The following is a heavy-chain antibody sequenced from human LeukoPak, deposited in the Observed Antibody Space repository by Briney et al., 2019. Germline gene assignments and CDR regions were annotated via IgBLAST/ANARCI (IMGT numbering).Heavy chain of an antibody. CDR1: GYSFTHYW. D-gene: IGHD3-9*01. CDR2: VYPGDSET. J-gene: IGHJ4*02. CDR3: GRVPGLTGDGAWVDY. V-gene: IGHV5-51*01. Sequence: GESLKISCKGSGYSFTHYWIGWVRQVPGKGLGWRRSVYPGDSETFYSPAFQGPVTIPADKSISIAYLQWSRLKASATGIYSCGRVPGLTGDGAWVDYWGQGTLVSVTS.